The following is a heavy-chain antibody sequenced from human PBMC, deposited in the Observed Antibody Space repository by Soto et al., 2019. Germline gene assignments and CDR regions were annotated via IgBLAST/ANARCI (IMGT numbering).Heavy chain of an antibody. V-gene: IGHV3-33*01. CDR3: ATDSWGPEF. Sequence: QVQLVESGGGVVQPGRSLRLSCAASGFSFSSYNMHWVRQAPGKGLEWVTFIWRDGNSQSHADSVKGRFTVSRDNSKNTLYLQMDSLRGEDTAVYYCATDSWGPEFWGQATTVTVSS. D-gene: IGHD7-27*01. CDR2: IWRDGNSQ. J-gene: IGHJ6*02. CDR1: GFSFSSYN.